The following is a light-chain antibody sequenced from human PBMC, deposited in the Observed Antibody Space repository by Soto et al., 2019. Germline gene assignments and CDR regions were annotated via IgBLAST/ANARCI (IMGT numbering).Light chain of an antibody. J-gene: IGKJ4*01. V-gene: IGKV3-11*01. CDR2: DSS. CDR1: QSVSNY. Sequence: VLTQSPAILSLSPGERATLDCRASQSVSNYLAWYQQRPGQAPRLLIYDSSNRATGIPARFSASGSGTDFNLTISSLEPEDFAGYYCQQRRVWPLTFGGGTKVEIK. CDR3: QQRRVWPLT.